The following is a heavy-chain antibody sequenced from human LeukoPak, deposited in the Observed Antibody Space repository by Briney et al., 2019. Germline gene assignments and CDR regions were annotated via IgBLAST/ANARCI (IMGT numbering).Heavy chain of an antibody. CDR2: IIPIFGTA. J-gene: IGHJ6*02. CDR3: ARGNRVNYYYYGMDV. V-gene: IGHV1-69*13. D-gene: IGHD1-14*01. Sequence: GASVKVSCKASGGSFSSYAISWVRQAPGQGLEWMGGIIPIFGTANYAQKFQGRGTITAEESTSTAYMELSSLRSQDTAVYYCARGNRVNYYYYGMDVWGPGTTVTVSS. CDR1: GGSFSSYA.